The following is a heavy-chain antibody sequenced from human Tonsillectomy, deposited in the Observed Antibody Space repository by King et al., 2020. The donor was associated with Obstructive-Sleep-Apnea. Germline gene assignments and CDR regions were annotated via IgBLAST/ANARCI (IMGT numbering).Heavy chain of an antibody. CDR3: AKALSSWDY. J-gene: IGHJ4*02. Sequence: QLVQSGGGVVQPGRSLRRSCAASGFTFSSYGRHWVRQAPGKGLEGVAFIRYDGSSKYYADSVKGRFTISRDNSKNTLYLQMNSLRTEDTAVYYCAKALSSWDYWGQGTLVTVSS. V-gene: IGHV3-30*02. CDR2: IRYDGSSK. D-gene: IGHD6-13*01. CDR1: GFTFSSYG.